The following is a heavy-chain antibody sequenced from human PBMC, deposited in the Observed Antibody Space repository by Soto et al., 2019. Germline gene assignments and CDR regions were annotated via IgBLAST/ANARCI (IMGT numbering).Heavy chain of an antibody. D-gene: IGHD3-16*01. CDR2: IYYSGST. V-gene: IGHV4-61*01. J-gene: IGHJ6*02. CDR1: GGSVSSGSYY. CDR3: ARALGFPDYYYYGMDV. Sequence: QVQLQESGPGLVKPSETLSLTCTVSGGSVSSGSYYWSWIRQPPGKGLEWIGYIYYSGSTNYNPSLKKRVTISVDTVKNQFSLKLSSVTAADTAVYYCARALGFPDYYYYGMDVWGQGTTVTVSS.